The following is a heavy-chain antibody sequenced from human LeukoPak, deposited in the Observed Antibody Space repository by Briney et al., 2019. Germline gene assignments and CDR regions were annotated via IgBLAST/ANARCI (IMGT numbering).Heavy chain of an antibody. D-gene: IGHD6-13*01. CDR3: ARDQGITTSGTRGRGVRYGVDV. CDR1: GVTFSSYA. Sequence: GGSLRLSCAASGVTFSSYAMHLVRQAPGKGLEWVAVISYDGSNKYYADSVKGRFTISRDNSKNTLYLQMNSLRAEDTAVYYCARDQGITTSGTRGRGVRYGVDVWGQGTTVTVSS. V-gene: IGHV3-30-3*01. CDR2: ISYDGSNK. J-gene: IGHJ6*02.